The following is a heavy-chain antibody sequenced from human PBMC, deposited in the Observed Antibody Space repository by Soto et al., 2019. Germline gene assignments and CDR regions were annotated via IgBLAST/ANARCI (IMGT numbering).Heavy chain of an antibody. CDR2: IWYDGSNK. V-gene: IGHV3-33*01. D-gene: IGHD4-17*01. CDR1: GFTFSSYG. CDR3: ARGVLATVPTGAYYYYYYMDG. J-gene: IGHJ6*03. Sequence: QVQLVESGGGVVQPGRSLRLSCAASGFTFSSYGMHWVRQAPGKGLEWVAVIWYDGSNKYYADSVKGRFTISRDNSKNTLYLQMNSLRAEDTAVYYCARGVLATVPTGAYYYYYYMDGWGKGTTVTVSS.